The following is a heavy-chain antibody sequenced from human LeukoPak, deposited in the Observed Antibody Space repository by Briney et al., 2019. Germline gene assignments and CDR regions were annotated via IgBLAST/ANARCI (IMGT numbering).Heavy chain of an antibody. Sequence: PSQTLSLTCTVSGGSISSGDYYWSWIRQPPGKGLEWIGYIYYSGSTYYNPSLKSRVTISVDTSKNQFSLRLNSVTAADTAVYYCARRISTRRGETCSSTSCYFDYWGQGTLVTVSS. CDR2: IYYSGST. J-gene: IGHJ4*01. CDR3: ARRISTRRGETCSSTSCYFDY. V-gene: IGHV4-30-4*08. D-gene: IGHD2-2*01. CDR1: GGSISSGDYY.